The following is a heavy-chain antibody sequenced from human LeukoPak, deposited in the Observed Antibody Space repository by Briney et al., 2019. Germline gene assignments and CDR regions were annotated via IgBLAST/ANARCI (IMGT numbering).Heavy chain of an antibody. CDR3: AGGTGFIIRD. V-gene: IGHV3-7*03. Sequence: GGSLRLSCTASGFTFSLYWMNWVRRAPGKGLEWVANIKQDGSEKNYVDSVKGRFTISRDNAKNSLYLQMNNLRVEDTAMYYCAGGTGFIIRDWGQGTLVTVSS. CDR1: GFTFSLYW. J-gene: IGHJ4*02. D-gene: IGHD3-9*01. CDR2: IKQDGSEK.